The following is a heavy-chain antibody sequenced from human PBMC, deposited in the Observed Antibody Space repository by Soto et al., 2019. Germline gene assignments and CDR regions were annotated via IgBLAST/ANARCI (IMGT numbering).Heavy chain of an antibody. CDR2: IIPIFGTA. J-gene: IGHJ6*02. CDR3: AHYDVWSGYTPGYLYGMDV. D-gene: IGHD3-3*01. Sequence: SVKVSCKASGGTFSSYAISWVRQAPGQGLEWMGGIIPIFGTANYAQKFQGRVTITADESTSTAYMELSSLRSEDTAVYYCAHYDVWSGYTPGYLYGMDVWGQGTTVTVSS. V-gene: IGHV1-69*13. CDR1: GGTFSSYA.